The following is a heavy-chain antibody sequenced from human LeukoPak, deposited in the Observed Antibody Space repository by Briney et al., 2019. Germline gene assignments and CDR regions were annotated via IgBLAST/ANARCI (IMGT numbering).Heavy chain of an antibody. V-gene: IGHV3-23*01. D-gene: IGHD2-21*02. CDR2: ISGSGDYT. CDR3: AIDLAYCGGDCYSYDY. J-gene: IGHJ4*02. Sequence: GGSLRLSCAASGFTFSSYAMTWVRQAPGKGLEWVSSISGSGDYTNYAGSVKGRFTISRDNSQNTLFLEMNSLRAEDAAVYYCAIDLAYCGGDCYSYDYWGQGTLVTVS. CDR1: GFTFSSYA.